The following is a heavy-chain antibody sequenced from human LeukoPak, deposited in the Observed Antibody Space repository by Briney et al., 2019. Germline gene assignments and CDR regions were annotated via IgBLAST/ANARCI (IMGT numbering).Heavy chain of an antibody. CDR2: ISGSGGST. J-gene: IGHJ4*02. V-gene: IGHV3-23*01. CDR3: AKRAVVIRVILVGFHKEAYYFDS. Sequence: GGSLRLSCAVSGITLSNHGMSWVRQAPGKGLEWVAGISGSGGSTNFADSVKSRFTISRDNPRNTLYLQMNSLRAEDTAVYFCAKRAVVIRVILVGFHKEAYYFDSWGQGALVTVSS. CDR1: GITLSNHG. D-gene: IGHD3-22*01.